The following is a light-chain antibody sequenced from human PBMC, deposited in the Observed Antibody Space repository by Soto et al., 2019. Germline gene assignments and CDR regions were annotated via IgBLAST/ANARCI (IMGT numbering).Light chain of an antibody. J-gene: IGLJ1*01. V-gene: IGLV2-23*01. Sequence: QSVLTQPASVSGSPGQSITISCTGTSSDVGSYNFVSWYQQHPGKAPKVIIYEGTKRPSGVSNRFSGSKSGNTAFLTISGLQAEDEADYYCCSYAGDSTPYVFGTGTKVTVL. CDR1: SSDVGSYNF. CDR2: EGT. CDR3: CSYAGDSTPYV.